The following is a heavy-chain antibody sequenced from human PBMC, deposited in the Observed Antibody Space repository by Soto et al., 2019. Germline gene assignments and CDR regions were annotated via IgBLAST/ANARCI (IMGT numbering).Heavy chain of an antibody. D-gene: IGHD6-19*01. J-gene: IGHJ6*02. CDR2: TYYRSKWYI. V-gene: IGHV6-1*01. CDR3: ARSRVFIAVAGMANYYYYYGMDV. CDR1: GHSVSSDSAS. Sequence: SQTLSLTCAMSGHSVSSDSASWNWIRQSPSRGLEWLGRTYYRSKWYIEYAPSVQSRIIINPDTSKNQLSLQLDSLTPEDTAVYYCARSRVFIAVAGMANYYYYYGMDVWGQGTTVTVSS.